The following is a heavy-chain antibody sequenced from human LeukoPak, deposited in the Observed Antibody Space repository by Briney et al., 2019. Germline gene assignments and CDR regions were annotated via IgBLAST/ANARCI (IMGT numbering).Heavy chain of an antibody. V-gene: IGHV3-53*01. D-gene: IGHD2-2*01. CDR3: AKDLGGCSSTSCSYYFDY. CDR2: IFSGGGT. J-gene: IGHJ4*02. Sequence: GGSLRLSCAASGFTVSNNYMSWVRQAPGKGLESVSLIFSGGGTYYADSVKGRFTISRDNSKNTLYLQMNSLRAEDAAEYYCAKDLGGCSSTSCSYYFDYWGQGTLVTVSS. CDR1: GFTVSNNY.